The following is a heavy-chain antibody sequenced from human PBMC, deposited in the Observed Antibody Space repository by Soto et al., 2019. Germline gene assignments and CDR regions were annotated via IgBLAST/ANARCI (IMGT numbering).Heavy chain of an antibody. V-gene: IGHV3-30-3*01. Sequence: QVQLVESGGGVVQPGRSLRLSCAASGFTFSSYAMHWVRQAPGKGLEWVAVISYDGSNKYYADSVKGRFTISRDNSKNTLYLQMNSLRAEDTAVYYCVWVLDYWGQGTLVTVSS. D-gene: IGHD3-16*01. CDR1: GFTFSSYA. CDR2: ISYDGSNK. J-gene: IGHJ4*02. CDR3: VWVLDY.